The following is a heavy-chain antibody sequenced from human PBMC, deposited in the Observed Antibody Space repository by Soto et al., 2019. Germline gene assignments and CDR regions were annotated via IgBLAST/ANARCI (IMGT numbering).Heavy chain of an antibody. CDR3: AKEIRAYSSSWSFDY. Sequence: QVQLVESGGGVVQPGRSLRLSCAASGFTFSSDGMHWVRQAPGEGLEWVVVISYDGSIQYYTDSAKGRFTISRDNSKSTLYLQMNSLRAEDTAVYYCAKEIRAYSSSWSFDYWGQGTLVTVSS. J-gene: IGHJ4*02. CDR1: GFTFSSDG. D-gene: IGHD6-13*01. CDR2: ISYDGSIQ. V-gene: IGHV3-30*18.